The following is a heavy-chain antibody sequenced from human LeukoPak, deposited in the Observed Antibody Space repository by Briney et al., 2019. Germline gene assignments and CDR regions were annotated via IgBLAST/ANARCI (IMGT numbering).Heavy chain of an antibody. CDR2: IYYSGST. CDR3: ARQNYDFPFDY. Sequence: SETLSLTCTVSGGSISSYRWSWIRQPPGKGLEWIGYIYYSGSTNYNPSLKSRVTISVDTSKNQFSLKLSSVTAADTAVYYCARQNYDFPFDYWGQGTLVTVSS. J-gene: IGHJ4*02. CDR1: GGSISSYR. V-gene: IGHV4-59*08. D-gene: IGHD1-7*01.